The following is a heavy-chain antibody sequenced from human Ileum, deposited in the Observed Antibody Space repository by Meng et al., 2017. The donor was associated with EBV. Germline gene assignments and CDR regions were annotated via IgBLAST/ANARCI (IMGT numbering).Heavy chain of an antibody. CDR1: GDSMASSNYY. J-gene: IGHJ4*02. CDR2: IFYRGNT. CDR3: VSAYDYGDYEAFAY. Sequence: HLQLQESGPGLVRXSKTLSLPCSVSGDSMASSNYYWGWIRQSPGKALECIGTIFYRGNTFYNPSLKSRLTISVDTSKNEFSLNLRSVTAADTAVYYCVSAYDYGDYEAFAYWGQGTLVTVSS. V-gene: IGHV4-39*07. D-gene: IGHD4-17*01.